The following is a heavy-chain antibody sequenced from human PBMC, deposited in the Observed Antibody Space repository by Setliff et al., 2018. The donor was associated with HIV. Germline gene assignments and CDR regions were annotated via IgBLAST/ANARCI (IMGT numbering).Heavy chain of an antibody. CDR2: ISGSGGGT. J-gene: IGHJ5*01. D-gene: IGHD2-21*01. CDR3: AKLREGHVYSQYDS. Sequence: EGSLRLSCAASGFTFTSYAMNWVRQAPGKGLEWVSGISGSGGGTYYADSVKGRFTISRDNSQNAPYLQMDSLRAEDTAVYHCAKLREGHVYSQYDSWGHGTLVTVSS. V-gene: IGHV3-23*01. CDR1: GFTFTSYA.